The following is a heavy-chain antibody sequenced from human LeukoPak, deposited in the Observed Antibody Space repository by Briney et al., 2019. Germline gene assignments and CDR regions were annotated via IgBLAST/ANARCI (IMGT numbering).Heavy chain of an antibody. V-gene: IGHV4-59*12. D-gene: IGHD6-6*01. Sequence: PSETLSLTCTVSGGSISSYFWSWIRQPPGKGLEWIGYIYYSGTTNYSPSLKSRVTISVDTSKNQFSLKLTSVTVADTAVYYCARRSTSSRGADSFDIWGQGTMVTVSS. CDR2: IYYSGTT. CDR3: ARRSTSSRGADSFDI. CDR1: GGSISSYF. J-gene: IGHJ3*02.